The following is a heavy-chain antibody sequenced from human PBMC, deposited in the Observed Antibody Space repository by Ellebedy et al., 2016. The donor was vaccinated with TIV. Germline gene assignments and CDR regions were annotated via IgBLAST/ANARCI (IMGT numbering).Heavy chain of an antibody. J-gene: IGHJ5*02. CDR2: IIHTGST. CDR3: ARATSSRQYGSGSYYNVPS. V-gene: IGHV4-34*12. Sequence: SETLSLTCAVYGGSFSGHYWSWIRQPPGKGLEWIGEIIHTGSTNYNPSLKSRVTISVDTSKNQFSLKLSSVTAADTAVYYCARATSSRQYGSGSYYNVPSWGQGTLVTVSS. CDR1: GGSFSGHY. D-gene: IGHD3-10*01.